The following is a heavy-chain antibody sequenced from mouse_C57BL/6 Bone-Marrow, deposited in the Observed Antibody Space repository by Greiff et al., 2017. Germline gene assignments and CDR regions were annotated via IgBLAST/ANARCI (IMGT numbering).Heavy chain of an antibody. J-gene: IGHJ1*03. V-gene: IGHV1-52*01. D-gene: IGHD1-1*01. CDR3: ARDYYGSSLYFEG. Sequence: QVQLQQPGAELVRPGSSVKLSCKASGYTFTSYWMHWVKQRPIQGLEWIGNIDPSDSETHYNQKFKDKATLTVDKSSSTAYMQLSSLTSEDSAVYYCARDYYGSSLYFEGWGTGATVTAAS. CDR1: GYTFTSYW. CDR2: IDPSDSET.